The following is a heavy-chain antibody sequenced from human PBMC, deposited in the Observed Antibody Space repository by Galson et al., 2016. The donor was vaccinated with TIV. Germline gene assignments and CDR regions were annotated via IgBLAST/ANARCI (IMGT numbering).Heavy chain of an antibody. CDR2: IYHSGST. CDR3: GRDAGVSAYDLLY. J-gene: IGHJ4*01. V-gene: IGHV4-38-2*02. Sequence: SETLSLTCSVSDYPISSGYYWGWIRQPPGKGLEWIGNIYHSGSTYYNPSLKSRVTISVDTSKNQFSLKLSSVTAADTAVYYCGRDAGVSAYDLLYWGQGILVIVSA. D-gene: IGHD5-12*01. CDR1: DYPISSGYY.